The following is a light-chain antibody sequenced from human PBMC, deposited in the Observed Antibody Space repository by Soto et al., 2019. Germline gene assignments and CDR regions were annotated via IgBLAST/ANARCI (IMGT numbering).Light chain of an antibody. CDR3: QQYNNWPRT. CDR1: QSVSGY. CDR2: DAS. Sequence: QSPVTLFLYPGERPTLNFRASQSVSGYLVWYQQKNGQAPRILIYDASTRDAGIPDRFIGSGSGTDCTLTINRLQSEDFAVDYCQQYNNWPRTFGQGTKVDI. V-gene: IGKV3D-15*01. J-gene: IGKJ1*01.